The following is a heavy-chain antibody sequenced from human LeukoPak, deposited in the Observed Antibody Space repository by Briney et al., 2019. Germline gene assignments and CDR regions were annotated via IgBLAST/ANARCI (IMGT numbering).Heavy chain of an antibody. CDR2: IYYSGST. V-gene: IGHV4-59*01. CDR1: GGSISSYY. Sequence: NPSETLSLTCTVSGGSISSYYWSWIRQPPGKGLEWIGYIYYSGSTNYNPSLKSRVTISVDTSKNQFSLKLSSVTAADTAVYYCARQTTVTTDAFDPWGQGTLVTVSS. D-gene: IGHD4-17*01. J-gene: IGHJ5*02. CDR3: ARQTTVTTDAFDP.